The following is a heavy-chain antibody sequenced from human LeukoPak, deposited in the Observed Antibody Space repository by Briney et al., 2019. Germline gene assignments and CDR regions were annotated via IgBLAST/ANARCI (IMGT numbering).Heavy chain of an antibody. J-gene: IGHJ4*02. CDR2: INHSGST. CDR1: GGSFSGYY. V-gene: IGHV4-34*01. Sequence: ASETLSLTCAVYGGSFSGYYWSWIRQPPGKGLGWIGEINHSGSTNYNPSLKSRVTISVDTSKNQFSLKLSSVTAADTAVYYCARGLGIRHQFDYWGQGTLVTVSS. D-gene: IGHD7-27*01. CDR3: ARGLGIRHQFDY.